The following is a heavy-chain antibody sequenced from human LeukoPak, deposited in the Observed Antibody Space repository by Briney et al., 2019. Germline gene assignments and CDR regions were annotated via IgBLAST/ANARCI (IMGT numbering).Heavy chain of an antibody. CDR2: MYYSGST. CDR3: ARPYYYDSRIDP. CDR1: GGSISSGDYY. J-gene: IGHJ5*02. V-gene: IGHV4-30-4*01. Sequence: SETLSLTCTVSGGSISSGDYYWSWIRQPPGKGLEWIAYMYYSGSTYYNPSLKSRVTMSADTSKNQLSLKLSSVTAEDTAVYYCARPYYYDSRIDPWGQGILVTVSS. D-gene: IGHD3-22*01.